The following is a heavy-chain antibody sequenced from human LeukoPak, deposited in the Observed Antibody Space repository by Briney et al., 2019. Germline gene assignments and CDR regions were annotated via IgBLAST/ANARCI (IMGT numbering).Heavy chain of an antibody. V-gene: IGHV3-15*01. Sequence: PGGSLRLPCVASGLTFNNAWMSWVRQAPGKGLEWVGRTRSRSAGGTTDYGAPVKGRFTISRDDSKNTLYLQMNSLKTEDTAVYYCSTGGGTHDYWGQGTLVTVSS. CDR3: STGGGTHDY. CDR2: TRSRSAGGTT. D-gene: IGHD2-15*01. J-gene: IGHJ4*02. CDR1: GLTFNNAW.